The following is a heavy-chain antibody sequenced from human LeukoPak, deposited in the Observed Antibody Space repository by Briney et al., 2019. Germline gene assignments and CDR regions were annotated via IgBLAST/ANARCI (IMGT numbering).Heavy chain of an antibody. J-gene: IGHJ4*02. V-gene: IGHV3-9*01. CDR2: ISWNSGSI. CDR1: GFTFDAYA. Sequence: PGGSLRLSCAASGFTFDAYAMHWVRQAPGKGLEWVSGISWNSGSIGYADSVKGRFTISRDNAKNSLYLQMNSLRAEDTALYYCAKGGSGSYPGYFDYWGQGTLVTVSS. D-gene: IGHD3-10*01. CDR3: AKGGSGSYPGYFDY.